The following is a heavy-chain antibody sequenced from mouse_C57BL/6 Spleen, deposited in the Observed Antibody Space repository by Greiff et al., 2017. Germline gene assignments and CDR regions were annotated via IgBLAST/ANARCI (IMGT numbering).Heavy chain of an antibody. J-gene: IGHJ2*01. CDR3: ARSAYYYGRSHYLDY. CDR1: GYTFTDYY. V-gene: IGHV1-26*01. CDR2: INPNNGGT. D-gene: IGHD1-1*01. Sequence: EVQLQQSGPELVKPGASVKISCTASGYTFTDYYMNWVKQSPGKSLEWIGDINPNNGGTCYNQKFKGKATLPVEKSSSTAYIELRSLTSEDSAVYYCARSAYYYGRSHYLDYWGQGTTLTVSS.